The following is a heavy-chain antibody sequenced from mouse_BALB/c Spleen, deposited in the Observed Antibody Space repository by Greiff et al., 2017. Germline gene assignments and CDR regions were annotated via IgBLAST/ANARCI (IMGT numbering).Heavy chain of an antibody. J-gene: IGHJ1*01. V-gene: IGHV5-15*02. CDR1: GFTFSDYG. Sequence: DVQLVESGGGLVQPGGSRKLSCAASGFTFSDYGMAWVRQAPGKGPEWVAFISNLAYSIYYADTVTGRFTISRENAKNTLYLEMSSLRSEDTAMYYCARIYYPYWYFDVWGAGTTVTVSS. CDR3: ARIYYPYWYFDV. CDR2: ISNLAYSI. D-gene: IGHD2-1*01.